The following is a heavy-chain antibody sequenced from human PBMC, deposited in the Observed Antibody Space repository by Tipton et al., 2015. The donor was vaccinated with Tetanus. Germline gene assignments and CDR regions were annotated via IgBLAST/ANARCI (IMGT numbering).Heavy chain of an antibody. CDR1: GFTFSGFTFTNA. Sequence: SLRLSCAGSGFTFSGFTFTNAWMSWVRQAPGKGLEWVAVSWYDGTDKYYADSVKGRFTISRDNSKNTLYLQMNSLRAEDTAVYYCAREADCSGGSCFSGDFDNWGQGTQVTVSS. CDR3: AREADCSGGSCFSGDFDN. J-gene: IGHJ4*02. CDR2: SWYDGTDK. D-gene: IGHD2-15*01. V-gene: IGHV3-33*08.